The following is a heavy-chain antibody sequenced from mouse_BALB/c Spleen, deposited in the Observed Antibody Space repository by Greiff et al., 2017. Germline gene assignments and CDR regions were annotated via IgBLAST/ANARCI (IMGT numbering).Heavy chain of an antibody. Sequence: VQLQESGAELMKPGASVKISCKATGYTFSSYWIEWVKQRPGHGLEWIGEILPGSGSTNYNEKFKGKATFTADTSSNTAYMQLSSLTSEDSAVYYCARWAYYYAMDYWGQGTSVTVSS. CDR3: ARWAYYYAMDY. J-gene: IGHJ4*01. V-gene: IGHV1-9*01. CDR2: ILPGSGST. CDR1: GYTFSSYW.